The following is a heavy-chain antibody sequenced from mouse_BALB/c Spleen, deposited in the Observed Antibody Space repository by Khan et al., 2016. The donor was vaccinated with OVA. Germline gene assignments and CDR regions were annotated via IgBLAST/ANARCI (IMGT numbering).Heavy chain of an antibody. CDR2: IYTYTGET. Sequence: QIQLVQSGPELKKPGETVKISCKASGYTFTNYGINWVKQAPGKGLKWMGWIYTYTGETTYADDFKGRVAFSLKNSASTAYLQINNLKNEDPATYVCARGCRRAMDYWGQGTSVTVSS. J-gene: IGHJ4*01. CDR3: ARGCRRAMDY. CDR1: GYTFTNYG. V-gene: IGHV9-3-1*01.